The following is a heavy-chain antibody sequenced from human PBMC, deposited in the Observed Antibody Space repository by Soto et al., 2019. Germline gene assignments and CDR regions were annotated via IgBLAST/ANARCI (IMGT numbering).Heavy chain of an antibody. CDR1: GYKFTSYW. V-gene: IGHV5-51*01. D-gene: IGHD3-22*01. J-gene: IGHJ5*02. Sequence: GESLKISCRTSGYKFTSYWIAWVRQMPGKGLEWMGITFPSDSDTRYSPSFQGQVTISADRSTSTVFLQWASLKASDTAVYFCARKDKSGYFNWFDPWGQGTLVTVS. CDR2: TFPSDSDT. CDR3: ARKDKSGYFNWFDP.